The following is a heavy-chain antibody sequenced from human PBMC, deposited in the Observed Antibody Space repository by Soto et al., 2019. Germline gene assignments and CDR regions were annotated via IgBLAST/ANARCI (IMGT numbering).Heavy chain of an antibody. Sequence: GGSLRLSCAASGFIFENFGMSWVRQAPGKGLEWISSVSGSGFKKYYADSVKGRFTISRDNSKSTVYLELNNLSAEDTAVYHCAKNQGVELVPLATVDWFDPWGQGSVVTVSS. CDR1: GFIFENFG. J-gene: IGHJ5*02. CDR3: AKNQGVELVPLATVDWFDP. D-gene: IGHD1-26*01. V-gene: IGHV3-23*01. CDR2: VSGSGFKK.